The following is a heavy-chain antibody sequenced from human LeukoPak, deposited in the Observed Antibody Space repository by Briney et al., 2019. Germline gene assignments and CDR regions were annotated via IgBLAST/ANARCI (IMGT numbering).Heavy chain of an antibody. CDR2: IKQDGSEK. V-gene: IGHV3-7*03. J-gene: IGHJ6*04. D-gene: IGHD2-2*01. CDR3: ARDETDIVVVPAAMRGRYYYGMDV. CDR1: GFTFSSYW. Sequence: GGSLRLSCAASGFTFSSYWMSWVRQAPGKGLGWVANIKQDGSEKYYVDSVKGRFTISRDNAKNSLYLQMNSLRAEDTAVYYCARDETDIVVVPAAMRGRYYYGMDVWGKGTTVTVSS.